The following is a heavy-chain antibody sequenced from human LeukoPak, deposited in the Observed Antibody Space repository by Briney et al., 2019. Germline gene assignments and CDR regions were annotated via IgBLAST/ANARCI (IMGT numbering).Heavy chain of an antibody. V-gene: IGHV4-61*02. CDR1: GGSISSGSYY. CDR3: ARDGGSSSWSSGWFDP. Sequence: SETLSLTCTVSGGSISSGSYYWSWIRQPAGKGLEWIGRIYTSGSTNYNPSLKSRITISVDTSKNQFSLKLSSVTAADTAVYYCARDGGSSSWSSGWFDPWGQGTLVTVSS. J-gene: IGHJ5*02. D-gene: IGHD6-13*01. CDR2: IYTSGST.